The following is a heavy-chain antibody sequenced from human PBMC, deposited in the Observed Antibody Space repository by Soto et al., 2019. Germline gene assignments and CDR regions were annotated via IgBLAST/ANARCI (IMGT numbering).Heavy chain of an antibody. CDR3: ARDLSWGSNWYYYMDV. CDR1: GFILSDCA. V-gene: IGHV3-48*01. D-gene: IGHD7-27*01. Sequence: EVQLVESGGGLVQPGGSLSLSCATSGFILSDCAMNWVRQAPGKGLEWVSYISSSSSVIDYADSVKGRFTVSRDNARNSLYLQMNSLRAEDTAVYYCARDLSWGSNWYYYMDVWGKGTTVTVSS. CDR2: ISSSSSVI. J-gene: IGHJ6*03.